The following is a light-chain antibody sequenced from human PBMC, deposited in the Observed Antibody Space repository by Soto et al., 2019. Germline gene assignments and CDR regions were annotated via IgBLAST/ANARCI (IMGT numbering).Light chain of an antibody. Sequence: DIQMTQSPSTLSASVGDRVTITCRASQSIRSWLAWYQQRPGKAPKLLIYKASSLESGVPSRFSGSGSGTELTLTISSLQPDDFATYYCQQYDSYAGWTFGQGTKVDIK. CDR2: KAS. CDR3: QQYDSYAGWT. CDR1: QSIRSW. V-gene: IGKV1-5*03. J-gene: IGKJ1*01.